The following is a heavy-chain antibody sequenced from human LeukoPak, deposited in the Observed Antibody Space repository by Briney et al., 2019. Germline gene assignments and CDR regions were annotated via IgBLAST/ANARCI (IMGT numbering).Heavy chain of an antibody. CDR2: LKPDGSEK. D-gene: IGHD2/OR15-2a*01. V-gene: IGHV3-7*01. CDR1: GFTFRTSW. J-gene: IGHJ5*02. CDR3: ERDLRSALIA. Sequence: GGSLILSCAASGFTFRTSWMTWVRQAPGKGLEWVANLKPDGSEKNYVDSVKGRFTISRDNAENSLSLQMNSLRAEDTALYYCERDLRSALIAWGQGILVTVSS.